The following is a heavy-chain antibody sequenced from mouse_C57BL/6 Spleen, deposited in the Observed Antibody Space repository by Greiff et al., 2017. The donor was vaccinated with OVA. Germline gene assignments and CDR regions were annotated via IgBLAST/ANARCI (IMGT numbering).Heavy chain of an antibody. V-gene: IGHV1-50*01. CDR1: GYTFTSYW. Sequence: QVQLQQPGAELVKPGASVKLSCKASGYTFTSYWMQWVKQRPGQGLEWIGEIDPSDSYTNYNQKFKGKATLTVDTSSSTAYMQLSSLTSEDSAVYYCARRAGSSPSSGYFDGWGTGTTVTVSS. D-gene: IGHD1-1*01. CDR3: ARRAGSSPSSGYFDG. CDR2: IDPSDSYT. J-gene: IGHJ1*03.